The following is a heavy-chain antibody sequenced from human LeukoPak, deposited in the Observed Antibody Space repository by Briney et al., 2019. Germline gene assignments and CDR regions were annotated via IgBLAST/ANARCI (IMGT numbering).Heavy chain of an antibody. D-gene: IGHD3-22*01. CDR2: ISSSSSFR. J-gene: IGHJ4*02. V-gene: IGHV3-21*01. CDR3: ARESSGYFY. CDR1: GFTFSSYS. Sequence: GGSLRLSCAASGFTFSSYSMNWVRQAPGKGLEWVSSISSSSSFRYYADSVKGRFTISRDNAKNSLYLQMNSLRAEDTAVYYCARESSGYFYWGQGTLVTVSS.